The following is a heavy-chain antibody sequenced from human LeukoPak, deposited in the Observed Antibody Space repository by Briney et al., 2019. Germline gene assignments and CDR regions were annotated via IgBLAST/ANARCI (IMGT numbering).Heavy chain of an antibody. CDR2: IGQDGSEK. CDR1: GVTFSTYW. J-gene: IGHJ4*02. Sequence: GGSLRLSCAASGVTFSTYWMSWVRQAPGKGLEWVANIGQDGSEKYYVDSVKGRFTISRDNAENSLYLQMNSLRAEDTAVYYCARDRSAYFDYWGQGTLVTVSS. CDR3: ARDRSAYFDY. V-gene: IGHV3-7*05.